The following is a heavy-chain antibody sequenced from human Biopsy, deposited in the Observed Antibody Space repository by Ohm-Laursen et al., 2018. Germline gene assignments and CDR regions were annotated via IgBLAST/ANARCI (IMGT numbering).Heavy chain of an antibody. V-gene: IGHV1-2*02. D-gene: IGHD3-22*01. CDR1: GYTFTGYH. CDR2: INAKTGDT. CDR3: TRGGYCYDSLAYYYWFDP. J-gene: IGHJ5*02. Sequence: GASVKVSCKASGYTFTGYHVHWVRQAPGQGLEWMGWINAKTGDTNYAQKFQGRVTMTRDTSISTAYVDLSSLRSDDTAVYYCTRGGYCYDSLAYYYWFDPWGQGTLVTVSS.